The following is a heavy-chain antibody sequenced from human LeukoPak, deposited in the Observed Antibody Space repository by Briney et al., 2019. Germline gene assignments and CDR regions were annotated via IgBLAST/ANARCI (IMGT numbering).Heavy chain of an antibody. D-gene: IGHD6-19*01. CDR1: GGSFSGYC. CDR3: ARERISIAVAGRRYRNWFDP. CDR2: INHSGST. Sequence: SETLSLTCAVYGGSFSGYCWSWIRQPPGKGLEWIGEINHSGSTNYNPSLKSRVTISVDTSKNQFSLKLSSVTAADTAVYYCARERISIAVAGRRYRNWFDPWGQGTLVTVSS. J-gene: IGHJ5*02. V-gene: IGHV4-34*01.